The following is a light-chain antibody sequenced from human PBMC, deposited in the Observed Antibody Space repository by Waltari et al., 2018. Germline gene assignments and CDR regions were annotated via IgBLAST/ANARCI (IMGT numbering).Light chain of an antibody. CDR2: EGN. CDR1: SIAVGNFLL. V-gene: IGLV2-23*01. CDR3: CSYVGGTSWV. J-gene: IGLJ3*02. Sequence: QSALTQPASVSGSPGQSISISCTGSSIAVGNFLLLSWYQQHPGKAPKVIIYEGNKRPSGLSDRFSGSKSGNTASLTISGLQPDDEADYYCCSYVGGTSWVFGGGTKLTVL.